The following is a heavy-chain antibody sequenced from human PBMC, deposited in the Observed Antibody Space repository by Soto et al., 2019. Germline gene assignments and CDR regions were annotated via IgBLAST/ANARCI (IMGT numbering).Heavy chain of an antibody. V-gene: IGHV3-48*01. D-gene: IGHD3-22*01. J-gene: IGHJ4*02. CDR1: GFTFSSYC. Sequence: HPGGSLRLSCAASGFTFSSYCVNWVRKDPGKGLEWVSYIGIGSSTKYYADSVKGRFTISRDNAKNSLYLQMNSLRAEDTAVYYCAKKNYYDSSGYPYDAPLYYWGQGTLVTVSS. CDR2: IGIGSSTK. CDR3: AKKNYYDSSGYPYDAPLYY.